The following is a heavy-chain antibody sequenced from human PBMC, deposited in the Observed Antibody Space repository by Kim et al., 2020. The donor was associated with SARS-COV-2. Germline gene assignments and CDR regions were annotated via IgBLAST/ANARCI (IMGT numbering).Heavy chain of an antibody. CDR2: T. D-gene: IGHD3-10*01. J-gene: IGHJ3*02. Sequence: TYYADSVKGRFTISRDNSKNTLYLQMNSLRAEDTAVYYCAKDGQGKAFDIWGQGTMVTVSS. CDR3: AKDGQGKAFDI. V-gene: IGHV3-23*01.